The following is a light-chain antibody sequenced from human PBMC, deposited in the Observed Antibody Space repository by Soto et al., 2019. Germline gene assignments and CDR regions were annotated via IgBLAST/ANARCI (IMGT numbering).Light chain of an antibody. J-gene: IGLJ2*01. CDR2: LNSDGSH. CDR1: SGHSSFA. V-gene: IGLV4-69*01. Sequence: QLVLTQSPSASASLGASVKLTCTLSSGHSSFAIAWLQQQPEKGPRYLMKLNSDGSHTKGDGIPDRFSGSSSGSERYLTISSLQSEDEADYYCQAWGTGIVFGGGTKLTVL. CDR3: QAWGTGIV.